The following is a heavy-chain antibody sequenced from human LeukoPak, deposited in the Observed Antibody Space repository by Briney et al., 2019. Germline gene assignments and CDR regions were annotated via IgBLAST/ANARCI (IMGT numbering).Heavy chain of an antibody. D-gene: IGHD3-22*01. CDR2: ISTSGST. V-gene: IGHV4-4*09. CDR1: AASISTSY. J-gene: IGHJ4*02. CDR3: ASPRSGYRYTFDY. Sequence: SETLSLTRAVSAASISTSYWSWIRQAPGKGLEWIGYISTSGSTNYNPSLKSRVSISLDTSKNRFSLNLNFVTAADTAVYYCASPRSGYRYTFDYWGQGALVTVSS.